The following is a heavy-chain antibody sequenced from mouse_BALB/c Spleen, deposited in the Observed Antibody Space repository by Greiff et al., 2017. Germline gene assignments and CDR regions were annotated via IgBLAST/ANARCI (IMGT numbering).Heavy chain of an antibody. J-gene: IGHJ2*01. Sequence: EVQLQQSGAELVKPGASVKLSCTASGFNIKDTYMHWVKQRPEQGLEWIGRIDPANGITKYDPKFQGKATITADTSSNTAYLQLSSLTSEDTAVYYCARTYYGSSSYFDYWGQGTTLTVSS. CDR3: ARTYYGSSSYFDY. CDR1: GFNIKDTY. V-gene: IGHV14-3*02. D-gene: IGHD1-1*01. CDR2: IDPANGIT.